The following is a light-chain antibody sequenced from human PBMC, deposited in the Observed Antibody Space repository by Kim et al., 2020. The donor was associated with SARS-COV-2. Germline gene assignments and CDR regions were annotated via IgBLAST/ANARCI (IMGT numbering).Light chain of an antibody. V-gene: IGKV3D-15*01. CDR2: DAA. CDR1: QDIRSN. Sequence: EIVMTQSPVILSVSPGERATLSCRASQDIRSNLAWYQQKPGQPPRLLIYDAATRATGIPARFSGSGSGTEFSLTIDSLQSEDSAVYFCQQCNDWPPWTFGQGTKLEIK. J-gene: IGKJ1*01. CDR3: QQCNDWPPWT.